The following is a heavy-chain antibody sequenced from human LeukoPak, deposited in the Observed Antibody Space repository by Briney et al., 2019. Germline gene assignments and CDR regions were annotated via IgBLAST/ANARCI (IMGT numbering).Heavy chain of an antibody. V-gene: IGHV3-30*02. D-gene: IGHD3-22*01. CDR3: AAPYYFDSSGIDAFDI. CDR1: GFTFSSYG. J-gene: IGHJ3*02. Sequence: GGSLRLSCAASGFTFSSYGMHWVRQAPGKGLEWVAFIRYDGSNKYYADSVKGRFTISRDNSKNTLYLQMNSLRVDDTAVYYCAAPYYFDSSGIDAFDIWGQGTMVTVSS. CDR2: IRYDGSNK.